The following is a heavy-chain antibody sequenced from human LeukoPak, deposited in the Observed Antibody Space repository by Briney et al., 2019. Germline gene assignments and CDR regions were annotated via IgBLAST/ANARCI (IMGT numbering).Heavy chain of an antibody. J-gene: IGHJ4*02. CDR3: AKQRASYGYVFDY. Sequence: PGGSLRLSCAASGFTFSSFAMSWVRQAPGKGLEWVSSTSGSGGNTYYAHSVKGRFTISRDNFKNTPFLQMNSLRAEDTATYYCAKQRASYGYVFDYWGQGTLVTVSS. V-gene: IGHV3-23*01. CDR1: GFTFSSFA. D-gene: IGHD5-18*01. CDR2: TSGSGGNT.